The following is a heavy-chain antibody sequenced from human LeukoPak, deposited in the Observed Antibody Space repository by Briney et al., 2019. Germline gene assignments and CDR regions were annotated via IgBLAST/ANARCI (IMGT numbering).Heavy chain of an antibody. J-gene: IGHJ4*02. CDR2: IWDDGTTK. D-gene: IGHD2-2*01. V-gene: IGHV3-33*06. CDR1: GFSFGTYG. CDR3: VKDLFRSTYYFDY. Sequence: QPGRSLRLSXAASGFSFGTYGMHWVRQAPGKGLEWVAVIWDDGTTKYYADSVKGRFTISRDNSKNTLYLQMNSLRAEDTAMYYCVKDLFRSTYYFDYWGQGILVTVSS.